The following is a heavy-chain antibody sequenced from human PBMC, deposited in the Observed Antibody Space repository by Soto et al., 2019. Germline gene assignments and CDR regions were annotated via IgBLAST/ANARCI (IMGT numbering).Heavy chain of an antibody. Sequence: EVQLLESGGGLVQPGGSLRLSCAASGFTFSSYAMSWVRQAPGKGLDWVSAISGSGDTTYYADSVKGRFTISRDNSKNTLSLQMNSLRAEDTAVYYCARRGYSYPVVDVWGQGTTVTVSS. CDR1: GFTFSSYA. D-gene: IGHD5-18*01. CDR2: ISGSGDTT. V-gene: IGHV3-23*01. J-gene: IGHJ6*02. CDR3: ARRGYSYPVVDV.